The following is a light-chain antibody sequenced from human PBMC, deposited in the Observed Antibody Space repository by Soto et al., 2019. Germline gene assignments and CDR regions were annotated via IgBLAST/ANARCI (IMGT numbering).Light chain of an antibody. J-gene: IGLJ3*02. Sequence: QSALTQPRSVSGSPGQSVTISCTGTSSDVGGYNYVSWYQQHPGKAPKVMIYDVSNRPSGVPDRFSGSKSGNTASLTISGLQAEDEADYYCCSYAGSYPWVFGGGTKLTVL. CDR2: DVS. CDR1: SSDVGGYNY. V-gene: IGLV2-11*01. CDR3: CSYAGSYPWV.